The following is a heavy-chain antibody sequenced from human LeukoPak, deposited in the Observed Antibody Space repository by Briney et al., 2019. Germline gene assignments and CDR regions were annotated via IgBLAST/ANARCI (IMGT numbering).Heavy chain of an antibody. CDR3: ARGSITVVPAFDI. Sequence: PSETLSLTCALSGGSLSTYYWSWIRQPPGKGLEWIGYIYHSGKSSYNPSLKSRATISVDTSKNQFSLRLSSVTAADTAVYYCARGSITVVPAFDIWGQGTMVTVSS. V-gene: IGHV4-59*12. D-gene: IGHD3-3*01. CDR2: IYHSGKS. J-gene: IGHJ3*02. CDR1: GGSLSTYY.